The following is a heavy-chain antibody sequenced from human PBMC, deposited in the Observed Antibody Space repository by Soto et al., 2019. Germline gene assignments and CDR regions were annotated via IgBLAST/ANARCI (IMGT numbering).Heavy chain of an antibody. CDR3: AKVNCSSTSCYGYYGMDV. V-gene: IGHV3-7*03. CDR1: GFTFSSYW. Sequence: GGSLRLSCAASGFTFSSYWMSWVRQAPGKGLEWVANIKQDGSEKYYVDSVKGRFTISRDNAKNSLYLQMNSLRAEDTALYYCAKVNCSSTSCYGYYGMDVWGQGTTVTVSS. D-gene: IGHD2-2*01. J-gene: IGHJ6*02. CDR2: IKQDGSEK.